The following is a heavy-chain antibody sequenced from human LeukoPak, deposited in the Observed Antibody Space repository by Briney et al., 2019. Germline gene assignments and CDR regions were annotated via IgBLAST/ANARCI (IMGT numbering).Heavy chain of an antibody. CDR2: INPSGGST. CDR3: ARDPEGFYYYYGMDV. V-gene: IGHV1-46*01. CDR1: GYTFTSYY. J-gene: IGHJ6*02. Sequence: GASVKVSCKASGYTFTSYYMHWVRQAPGQGLEWMGIINPSGGSTSYAQKFQGRVTITADESTSTAFMELSSLRSEDTAVYYCARDPEGFYYYYGMDVWGQGTTVTVSS.